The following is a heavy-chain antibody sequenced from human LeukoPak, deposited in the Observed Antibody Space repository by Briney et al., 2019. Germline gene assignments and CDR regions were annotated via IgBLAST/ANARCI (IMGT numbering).Heavy chain of an antibody. CDR3: ARETRRMDPYYFDY. D-gene: IGHD2-8*01. J-gene: IGHJ4*02. CDR1: GGSISSGGYY. Sequence: SETLSLTCTVSGGSISSGGYYWSWIRQHPGKGLEWIGYIHYSGSTYYNPSLKSRVTISVDTSKNQFSLKLSSVTAADTAVYYCARETRRMDPYYFDYWGQGTLVTVSS. CDR2: IHYSGST. V-gene: IGHV4-31*03.